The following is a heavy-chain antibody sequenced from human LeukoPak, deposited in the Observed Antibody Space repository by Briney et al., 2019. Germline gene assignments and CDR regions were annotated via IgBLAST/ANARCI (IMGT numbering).Heavy chain of an antibody. V-gene: IGHV4-59*01. CDR2: IYHSGST. CDR1: GGSISSYY. Sequence: SETLSLTCTVSGGSISSYYWSWIRQPPGKGLEWIGYIYHSGSTNYNPSLKSRVTISVDTSKNQFSLKLSSVTAADTAVYYCARITYYDFWSGYYYGMDVWGQGTTVTVSS. J-gene: IGHJ6*02. D-gene: IGHD3-3*01. CDR3: ARITYYDFWSGYYYGMDV.